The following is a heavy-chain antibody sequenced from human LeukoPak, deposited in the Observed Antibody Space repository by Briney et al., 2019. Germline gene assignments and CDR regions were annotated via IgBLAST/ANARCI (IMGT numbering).Heavy chain of an antibody. CDR2: IYTSGST. Sequence: PSETLSLTCTVSGGPISSYYWSWIRQPAGKGLEWIGRIYTSGSTNYNPSLKSRVTMSVDTSKNQFSLKLSSVTAADTAVYYCARVLRITIFGVVSSYFDYWGQGTLVTVSS. J-gene: IGHJ4*02. CDR3: ARVLRITIFGVVSSYFDY. CDR1: GGPISSYY. V-gene: IGHV4-4*07. D-gene: IGHD3-3*01.